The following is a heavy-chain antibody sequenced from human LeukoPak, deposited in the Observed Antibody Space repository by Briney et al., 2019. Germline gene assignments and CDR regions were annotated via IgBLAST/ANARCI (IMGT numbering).Heavy chain of an antibody. J-gene: IGHJ4*02. D-gene: IGHD1-26*01. CDR1: GFTFSSYA. CDR2: ISSSGGST. CDR3: AKVVGATTRGYFDY. Sequence: SGGSLRLSCAASGFTFSSYAMSWVRQAPGKGLEWVSTISSSGGSTYYADSVKGQFTISRDNSKNTLYLQMNSLRAEDTAVYYCAKVVGATTRGYFDYWGQGTLVTVSS. V-gene: IGHV3-23*01.